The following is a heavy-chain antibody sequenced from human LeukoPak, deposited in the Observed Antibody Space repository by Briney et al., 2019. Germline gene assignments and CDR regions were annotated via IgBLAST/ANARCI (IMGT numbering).Heavy chain of an antibody. V-gene: IGHV4-31*03. J-gene: IGHJ4*02. D-gene: IGHD4-23*01. CDR3: ARDDYGGNSGFDY. CDR1: GGSISSGGYY. Sequence: SENLSLTCTVSGGSISSGGYYWSWIRQHPGKGLEWIGYIYYSGSTYYNPSLKSRVTISVDTSKNQFSLKLSSVTAADTAVYYCARDDYGGNSGFDYWGQGTLVTVSS. CDR2: IYYSGST.